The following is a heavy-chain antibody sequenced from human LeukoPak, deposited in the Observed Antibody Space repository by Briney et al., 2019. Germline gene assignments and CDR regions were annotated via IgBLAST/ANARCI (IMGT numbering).Heavy chain of an antibody. D-gene: IGHD6-13*01. CDR3: ARVTGYMVEDYFDY. CDR2: IYYSGST. V-gene: IGHV4-59*01. CDR1: SGSITGYY. Sequence: ETLSLTCTVSSGSITGYYWSWIRQPPGKGLEWIGYIYYSGSTNYKSSLKSRVTISVDTSKNQFSLRLSSVTAADTAVYYCARVTGYMVEDYFDYWGQGTLVTVSS. J-gene: IGHJ4*02.